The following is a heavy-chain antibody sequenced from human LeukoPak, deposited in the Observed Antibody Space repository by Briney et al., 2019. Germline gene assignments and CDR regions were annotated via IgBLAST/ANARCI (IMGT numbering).Heavy chain of an antibody. Sequence: SETLSLTCTVSGGSISSYYWSWIRQPAGKGLEWSERIYTSGSTNYNPSLKSRVTMSVDTSKNQFSLKLSSVTPADPAVYYCARDRYSSTGDALDIWGQGTMVTVSS. D-gene: IGHD6-13*01. V-gene: IGHV4-4*07. CDR2: IYTSGST. CDR3: ARDRYSSTGDALDI. CDR1: GGSISSYY. J-gene: IGHJ3*02.